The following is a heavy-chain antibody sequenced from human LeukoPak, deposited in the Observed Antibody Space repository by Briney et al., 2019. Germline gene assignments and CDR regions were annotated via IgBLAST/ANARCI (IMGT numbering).Heavy chain of an antibody. CDR1: GDSVSINSAA. Sequence: SQTLSLTCAIPGDSVSINSAAWNWIRQSPSRGLEWLGRTYQRSKWYNDYAVSVKSRITINPDISKNQFSLQLNSVTPEDTAVYYCARSPSPYSSGWYFDYWGQGTLVTVSS. CDR2: TYQRSKWYN. J-gene: IGHJ4*02. V-gene: IGHV6-1*01. D-gene: IGHD6-19*01. CDR3: ARSPSPYSSGWYFDY.